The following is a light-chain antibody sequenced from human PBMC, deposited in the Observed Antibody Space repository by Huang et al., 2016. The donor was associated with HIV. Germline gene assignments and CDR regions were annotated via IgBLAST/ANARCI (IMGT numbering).Light chain of an antibody. CDR2: AGA. V-gene: IGKV1-6*01. J-gene: IGKJ1*01. CDR1: QGVRND. CDR3: RQHYIFPPK. Sequence: AIQMTQSPSSLSASVGDRVSISCRASQGVRNDLAWYQQRPGKAPKLLIYAGASLENGVPTRFSGSQSGTDFTLTISSLQPEDFATYYGRQHYIFPPKFGKGTRVEIK.